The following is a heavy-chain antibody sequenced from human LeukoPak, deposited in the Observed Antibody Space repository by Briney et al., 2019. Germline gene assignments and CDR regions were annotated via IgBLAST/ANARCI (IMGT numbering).Heavy chain of an antibody. Sequence: PGGSLRLSCAASGFTVSSNYMSWVRQAPGKGLEWVSVIYSGGSTYYADSVKGRFTISRDNPKNTLYLQMNSLRAEDTAVYYCASRYSSSWFDYWGQGTLVTVSS. J-gene: IGHJ4*02. CDR3: ASRYSSSWFDY. CDR2: IYSGGST. V-gene: IGHV3-53*01. CDR1: GFTVSSNY. D-gene: IGHD6-13*01.